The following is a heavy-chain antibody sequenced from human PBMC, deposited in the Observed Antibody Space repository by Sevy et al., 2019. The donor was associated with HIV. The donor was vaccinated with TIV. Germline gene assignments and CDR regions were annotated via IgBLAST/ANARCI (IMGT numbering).Heavy chain of an antibody. CDR1: GFRFRNYA. J-gene: IGHJ5*02. CDR2: LSASGDQT. D-gene: IGHD3-10*01. CDR3: AKWGVYSPSEIWVGP. V-gene: IGHV3-23*01. Sequence: GGSLRLSCAASGFRFRNYAMTWVRQSPGMGLEWVSSLSASGDQTQYAESVKGRFTISRDNSKDTLYVQMNSLRAEDAGVYYCAKWGVYSPSEIWVGPGGQGNLVTVSS.